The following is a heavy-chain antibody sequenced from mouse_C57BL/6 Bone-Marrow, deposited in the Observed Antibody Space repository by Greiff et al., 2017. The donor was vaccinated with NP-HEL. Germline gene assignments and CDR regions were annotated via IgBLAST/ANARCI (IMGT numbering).Heavy chain of an antibody. CDR3: APIYYDYDRFAY. CDR2: INPNNGGT. D-gene: IGHD2-4*01. J-gene: IGHJ3*01. CDR1: GYTFTDYY. Sequence: EVQLQQSGPELVKPGASVKISCKASGYTFTDYYVNWVKQSHGKSLEWIGDINPNNGGTSYNQKFKGKATLTVDKSSSTAYLELRSLTSEDSAVYYCAPIYYDYDRFAYWGQGTLVTVSA. V-gene: IGHV1-26*01.